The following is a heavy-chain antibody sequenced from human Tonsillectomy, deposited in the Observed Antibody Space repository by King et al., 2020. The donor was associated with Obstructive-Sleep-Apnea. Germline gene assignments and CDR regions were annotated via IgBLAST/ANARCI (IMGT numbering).Heavy chain of an antibody. CDR1: GYTFTNYD. V-gene: IGHV1-8*01. Sequence: VQLVESGAEVKKPGVSVKVSCKASGYTFTNYDINWVRQATGQGLEWMGWMNPNSGNTGYAQKFQGRVTMTKNTSISTAYMELSSLRSEDTAVYYCARGRGYNYGWVWFDPWGQGTLVTVSS. D-gene: IGHD5-18*01. J-gene: IGHJ5*02. CDR2: MNPNSGNT. CDR3: ARGRGYNYGWVWFDP.